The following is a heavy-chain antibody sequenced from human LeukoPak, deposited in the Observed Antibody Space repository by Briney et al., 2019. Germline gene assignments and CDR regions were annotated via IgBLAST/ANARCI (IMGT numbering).Heavy chain of an antibody. CDR1: GFTFSSYA. CDR2: ISYDGSNK. V-gene: IGHV3-30-3*01. CDR3: ARDYGNPAEYFQH. J-gene: IGHJ1*01. D-gene: IGHD4-11*01. Sequence: GGSLRLSCAAPGFTFSSYAMHWVRQAPGKGLEWVAVISYDGSNKYYADSVKGRFTISRDNSKNTLYLQMNSLRAEDTAVYYCARDYGNPAEYFQHWGQGTLVTVSS.